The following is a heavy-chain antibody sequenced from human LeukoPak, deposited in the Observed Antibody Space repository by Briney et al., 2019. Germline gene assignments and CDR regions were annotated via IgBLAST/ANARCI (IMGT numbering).Heavy chain of an antibody. CDR3: ARDSLDGGSLDQ. D-gene: IGHD4-23*01. V-gene: IGHV3-53*01. CDR1: GFTVSINY. J-gene: IGHJ4*02. CDR2: IYSGGST. Sequence: TGGSLRLSCAASGFTVSINYMSWVRQAPGKGLEWVSVIYSGGSTYYADSVKGRFTISRDNAKNSLYLQMNSLRAEDTAVYYCARDSLDGGSLDQWGQGTLVTVSS.